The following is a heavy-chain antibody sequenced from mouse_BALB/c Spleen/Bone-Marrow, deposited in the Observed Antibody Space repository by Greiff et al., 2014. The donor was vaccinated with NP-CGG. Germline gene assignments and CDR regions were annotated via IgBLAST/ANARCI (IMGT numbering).Heavy chain of an antibody. Sequence: QVQLKDSGAELVKPGASVKLSCKASGYTFTSYYMCWVKQRPGQGLEWIGEINPSNGGTNFNEKFKSKATLTVDKSSSTAYMSLSSLTSEDSAVYYCTRSRRAMDPWGQGTSVTVSS. CDR2: INPSNGGT. V-gene: IGHV1S81*02. D-gene: IGHD2-12*01. CDR3: TRSRRAMDP. J-gene: IGHJ4*01. CDR1: GYTFTSYY.